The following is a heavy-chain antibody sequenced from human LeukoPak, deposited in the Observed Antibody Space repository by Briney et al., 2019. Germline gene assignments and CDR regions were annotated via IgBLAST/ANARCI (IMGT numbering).Heavy chain of an antibody. CDR2: IYYSGST. V-gene: IGHV4-59*01. CDR3: ARRSRRDANWFDP. J-gene: IGHJ5*02. D-gene: IGHD5-24*01. CDR1: GGSISSYY. Sequence: SETLSLTCTVSGGSISSYYWSWVRQPPGKGLEWIGYIYYSGSTNYNPSLKSRVTISVDTSKNQFSLKLSSVTAADTAVYYCARRSRRDANWFDPWGQGTLVTVSS.